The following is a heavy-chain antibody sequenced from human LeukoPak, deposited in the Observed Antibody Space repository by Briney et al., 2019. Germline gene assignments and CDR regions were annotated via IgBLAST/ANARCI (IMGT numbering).Heavy chain of an antibody. CDR2: IYYSGNT. J-gene: IGHJ2*01. CDR1: GGSIRSSY. Sequence: SETLSLTCTVSGGSIRSSYWSWIRQPPGKGLEWIGYIYYSGNTNYNPSLKSRVTISVDTSKNQFSLKLSSVTAADTAVYYCANYGDYGWYFDLWDRGTLVTVSS. CDR3: ANYGDYGWYFDL. V-gene: IGHV4-59*08. D-gene: IGHD4-17*01.